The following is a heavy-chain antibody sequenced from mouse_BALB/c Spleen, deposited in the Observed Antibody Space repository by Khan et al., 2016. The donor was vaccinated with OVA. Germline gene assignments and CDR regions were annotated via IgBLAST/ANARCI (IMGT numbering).Heavy chain of an antibody. CDR1: GFSLTTYG. Sequence: VQLQESGPGLVAPSQSLSITCTVSGFSLTTYGVSWVRQPPGKGLEWLGVIWGDGNTNYHSALKSRLSISKDNSKSQVFLKLNSLQTDDTATYXSAKQNHGTLYAVDYWGQGTSVTVSS. CDR2: IWGDGNT. D-gene: IGHD2-1*01. CDR3: AKQNHGTLYAVDY. V-gene: IGHV2-3*01. J-gene: IGHJ4*01.